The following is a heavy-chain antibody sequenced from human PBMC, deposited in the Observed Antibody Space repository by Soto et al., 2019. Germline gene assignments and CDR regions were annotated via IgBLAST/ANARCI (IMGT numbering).Heavy chain of an antibody. Sequence: VQLVQSGAEVRKPGASVKVSCQASGYTFTDFAIHWVRQAPGQGLEWMGWILGGTGNTKDSQKFQGRFTITRDTSTTTAYMELGSLTSGDTALYFWAREGDHPGYDYGVDYWGQGILVTVSS. CDR1: GYTFTDFA. J-gene: IGHJ4*02. CDR3: AREGDHPGYDYGVDY. CDR2: ILGGTGNT. V-gene: IGHV1-3*01. D-gene: IGHD5-12*01.